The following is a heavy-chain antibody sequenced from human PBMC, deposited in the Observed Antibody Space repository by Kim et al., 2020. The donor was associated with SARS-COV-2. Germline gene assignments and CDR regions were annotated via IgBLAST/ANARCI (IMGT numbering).Heavy chain of an antibody. J-gene: IGHJ4*01. D-gene: IGHD2-15*01. CDR1: GFTFSSYV. Sequence: GGSLRLSCAASGFTFSSYVMSWVRQAPGKGLEWISGISYSGGTTYYADSVKGRFTISRDNSKNTLYLQMNSLRAEDTALYYCAKHRGGNCSGGSCYNYF. V-gene: IGHV3-23*01. CDR3: AKHRGGNCSGGSCYNYF. CDR2: ISYSGGTT.